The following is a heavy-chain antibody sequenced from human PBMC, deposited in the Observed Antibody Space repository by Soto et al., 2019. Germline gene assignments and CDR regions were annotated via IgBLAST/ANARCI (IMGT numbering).Heavy chain of an antibody. CDR3: AKDATNYHPPFDY. CDR1: GFTFSSYA. D-gene: IGHD2-8*01. V-gene: IGHV3-23*01. J-gene: IGHJ4*02. Sequence: EVQLLESGGGLVQPGGSLRLSCAASGFTFSSYAMSWVRQAPGKGLQWVSAISGSGGSANYADSVKGRFTISRDNSKNTLYLQMNSLRADDTAVYYCAKDATNYHPPFDYWGQVTLVTVSS. CDR2: ISGSGGSA.